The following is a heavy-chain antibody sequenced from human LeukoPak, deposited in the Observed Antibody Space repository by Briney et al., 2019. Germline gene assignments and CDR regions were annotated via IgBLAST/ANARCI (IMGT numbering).Heavy chain of an antibody. Sequence: PGGSLRLSCAASGFTFSNYCMSWVRQAPGKGLEWVATIKQDGTEKYYVDSVKGRFTISRDNAKNSLYLQMNSLRAEDTAAYYCARESSDWNYYYYLDVWGKGTTATISS. CDR2: IKQDGTEK. J-gene: IGHJ6*03. CDR1: GFTFSNYC. V-gene: IGHV3-7*01. D-gene: IGHD6-19*01. CDR3: ARESSDWNYYYYLDV.